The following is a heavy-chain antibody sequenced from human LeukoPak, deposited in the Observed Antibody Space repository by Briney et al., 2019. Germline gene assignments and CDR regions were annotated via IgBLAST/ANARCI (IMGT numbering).Heavy chain of an antibody. CDR2: FDPEDGET. CDR3: ATAQTDYDILTGYGN. D-gene: IGHD3-9*01. Sequence: ASVKVSCRVSGYTLTELSMHWVRQAPGKGLEWRGGFDPEDGETIYAQKFQGRVTMTEDTSTDTAYMELSSLRSEDTAVYYCATAQTDYDILTGYGNWGQGTLVTVSS. CDR1: GYTLTELS. J-gene: IGHJ4*02. V-gene: IGHV1-24*01.